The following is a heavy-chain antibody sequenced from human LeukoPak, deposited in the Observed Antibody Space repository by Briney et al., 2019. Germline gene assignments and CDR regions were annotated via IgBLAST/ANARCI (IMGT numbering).Heavy chain of an antibody. D-gene: IGHD5-18*01. Sequence: VASVKVSCKASGYTFTSYGISLVRRAPGQGLEWMGWISAYNGNTNYAQKLQGRVTMTTDTSTSTAYMELRSLRSDDTAVYYCARAESYGYWYFDLWGRGTLVTVSS. CDR3: ARAESYGYWYFDL. CDR1: GYTFTSYG. J-gene: IGHJ2*01. CDR2: ISAYNGNT. V-gene: IGHV1-18*01.